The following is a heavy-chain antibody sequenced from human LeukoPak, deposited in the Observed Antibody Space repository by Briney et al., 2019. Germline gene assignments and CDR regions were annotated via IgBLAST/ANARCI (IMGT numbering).Heavy chain of an antibody. CDR3: VAGQNYRFDY. D-gene: IGHD1-7*01. CDR1: GFTFGAHW. V-gene: IGHV3-74*01. J-gene: IGHJ4*02. Sequence: GGSLRLSYAASGFTFGAHWMHWVRQTPGKGLVWVSRINSDGRTTAYADSVKGRFTISRGNSKNTLFLEINNLRAEDTAVYYCVAGQNYRFDYWGQGTLVTVSS. CDR2: INSDGRTT.